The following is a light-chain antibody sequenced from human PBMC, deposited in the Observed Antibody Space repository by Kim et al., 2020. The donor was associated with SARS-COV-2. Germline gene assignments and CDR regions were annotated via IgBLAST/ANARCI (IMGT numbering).Light chain of an antibody. CDR1: SLRSYY. V-gene: IGLV3-19*01. J-gene: IGLJ2*01. CDR3: NSRDSNDNVV. Sequence: SSELTQDPAVSVALGQTVRITCQGDSLRSYYATWYQQKPGQAPILVIYGKNNRSSGIPDRFSGSSSGSTASLTITGTQAGDEADYYCNSRDSNDNVVFGGGTQLTVL. CDR2: GKN.